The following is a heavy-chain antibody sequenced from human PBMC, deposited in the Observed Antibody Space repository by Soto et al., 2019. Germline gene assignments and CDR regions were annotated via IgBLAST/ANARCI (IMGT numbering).Heavy chain of an antibody. V-gene: IGHV3-48*01. Sequence: GSLRLSCAASGFTFNYYSMNWVRLAPGKGLEYIAYISSDSETKHYADSVKGRFTISRDNAKNSLFLQMDSLGADDTAVYYCAKTLYSNYNRDSWGQGTLVTVSS. CDR1: GFTFNYYS. CDR2: ISSDSETK. D-gene: IGHD4-4*01. CDR3: AKTLYSNYNRDS. J-gene: IGHJ5*01.